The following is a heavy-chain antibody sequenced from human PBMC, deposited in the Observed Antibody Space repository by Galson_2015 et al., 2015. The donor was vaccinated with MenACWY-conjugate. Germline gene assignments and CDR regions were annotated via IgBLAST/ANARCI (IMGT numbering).Heavy chain of an antibody. D-gene: IGHD6-19*01. CDR1: GYSFNSYW. CDR3: ARRDSSGWYTQD. CDR2: IYPADSDT. J-gene: IGHJ4*02. V-gene: IGHV5-51*01. Sequence: QSGAEVKKPGESLKISCKGVGYSFNSYWIGWVRQMPGKGLEWMGNIYPADSDTRYSPAFQGQVTISVDKSISTAYLQWSSLKASDTAMYYCARRDSSGWYTQDWGQGTLVTVSS.